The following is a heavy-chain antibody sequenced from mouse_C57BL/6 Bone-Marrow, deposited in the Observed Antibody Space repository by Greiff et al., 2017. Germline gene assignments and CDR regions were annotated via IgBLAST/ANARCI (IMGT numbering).Heavy chain of an antibody. CDR3: AVYGSY. J-gene: IGHJ3*01. CDR2: IDPSDSYT. Sequence: QVQLQQPGAELVKPGASVKLSCKASGYTFTSYWMQWVKQRPGQGLEWIGEIDPSDSYTNYNQKFKGKATLTVDTSSSTAYMQLSSLTSEDSAVYYCAVYGSYWGQGTLATVSA. D-gene: IGHD1-1*01. CDR1: GYTFTSYW. V-gene: IGHV1-50*01.